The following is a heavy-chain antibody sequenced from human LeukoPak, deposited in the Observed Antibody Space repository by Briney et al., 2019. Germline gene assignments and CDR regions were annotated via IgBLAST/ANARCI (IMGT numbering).Heavy chain of an antibody. J-gene: IGHJ4*02. V-gene: IGHV4-4*07. CDR1: GGSISSYY. CDR3: ARQLEAAGTAGLDY. Sequence: SETLSLTCTVSGGSISSYYWSWIRQPAGKGLEWIGRIYTSGSTNYNPSLKSRVTMSVDTSKNQFSLKLSSVTAADTAVYYCARQLEAAGTAGLDYWGQGTLVTVSS. CDR2: IYTSGST. D-gene: IGHD6-13*01.